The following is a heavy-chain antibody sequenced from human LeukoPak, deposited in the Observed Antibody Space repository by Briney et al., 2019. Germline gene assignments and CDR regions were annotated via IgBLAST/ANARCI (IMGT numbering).Heavy chain of an antibody. CDR2: VSGSGGGT. CDR1: GFIFSNYA. J-gene: IGHJ6*03. CDR3: AKGTDYEIYYYYYYMDV. V-gene: IGHV3-23*01. D-gene: IGHD4-17*01. Sequence: GGSLRLSCAASGFIFSNYAMSWARQAPGKGLQWVSGVSGSGGGTNYADSVKGRFTISRDNSKNTLFLQMNSLRAEDTAVYYCAKGTDYEIYYYYYYMDVWGKGTTVTVSS.